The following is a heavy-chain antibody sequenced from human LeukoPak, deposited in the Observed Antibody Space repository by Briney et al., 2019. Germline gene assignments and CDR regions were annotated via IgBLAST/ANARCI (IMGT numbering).Heavy chain of an antibody. V-gene: IGHV3-48*02. CDR3: ARNYYGSGSYGP. CDR1: GFTFSSYS. D-gene: IGHD3-10*01. J-gene: IGHJ5*02. CDR2: ISSSSSTI. Sequence: PGGSLRLSCAASGFTFSSYSMNWVRQAPGKGLEWVSYISSSSSTIYYTDSVKGRFTISRDNAKNSLYLQMNSLRDEDTAVYYCARNYYGSGSYGPWGQGTLVTVSS.